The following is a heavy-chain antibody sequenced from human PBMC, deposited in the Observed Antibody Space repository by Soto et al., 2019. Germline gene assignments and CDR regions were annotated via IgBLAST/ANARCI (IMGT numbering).Heavy chain of an antibody. CDR1: GYTFTSYG. J-gene: IGHJ5*02. V-gene: IGHV1-18*01. CDR2: ISAYNGNT. Sequence: ASVKVSCKASGYTFTSYGISWVRQAPGQGLEWMGWISAYNGNTNYAQKLQGRVTMTTDTSTSTAYMELRSLRSDDTAVYYCARVYCSGGSCYSSRFDPWGQGTLVTVSS. D-gene: IGHD2-15*01. CDR3: ARVYCSGGSCYSSRFDP.